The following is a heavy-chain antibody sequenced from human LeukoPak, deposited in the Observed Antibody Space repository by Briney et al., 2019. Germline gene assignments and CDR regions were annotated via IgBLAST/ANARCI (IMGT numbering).Heavy chain of an antibody. J-gene: IGHJ3*02. CDR3: ARAQYDYVWGSYRFAGIDAFDI. Sequence: PSETLSLTCTVSGGSISSYYWSWIRQPAGKGLEWIGRIYTSGSTNYNPSLKSRVTMSVDTSKNQFSLKLSSVTAADTAVYYCARAQYDYVWGSYRFAGIDAFDIWGQGTMVTVSS. CDR2: IYTSGST. V-gene: IGHV4-4*07. D-gene: IGHD3-16*02. CDR1: GGSISSYY.